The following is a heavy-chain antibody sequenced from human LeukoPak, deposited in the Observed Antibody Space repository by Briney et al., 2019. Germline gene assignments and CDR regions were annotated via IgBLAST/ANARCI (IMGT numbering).Heavy chain of an antibody. J-gene: IGHJ4*02. D-gene: IGHD1-26*01. CDR2: ISGSGGST. V-gene: IGHV3-23*01. Sequence: GGSLRLSCAASGFTFSSYSMNWVRQAPGKGLEWVSAISGSGGSTYYADSVKGRFTISRDNSKNTLYLQMNSLRAEDTAVYYCAKDLLRRELPVDYWGQGTLVTVSS. CDR3: AKDLLRRELPVDY. CDR1: GFTFSSYS.